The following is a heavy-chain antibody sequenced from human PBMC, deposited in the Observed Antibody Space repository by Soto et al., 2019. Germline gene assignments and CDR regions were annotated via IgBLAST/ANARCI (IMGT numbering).Heavy chain of an antibody. J-gene: IGHJ6*02. V-gene: IGHV1-69*13. D-gene: IGHD2-21*02. CDR1: GGTFSSYA. CDR3: ASPHTPPDIVATIYCGGDCSPTHYYYYYGMDV. CDR2: IIPIFGTA. Sequence: SVKISCKASGGTFSSYAISWVRQAPGQGLEWMGGIIPIFGTANYAQKFQGRVTITADESTSTAYMELSSLRSEDTAVYYCASPHTPPDIVATIYCGGDCSPTHYYYYYGMDVWGQGTTVTVSS.